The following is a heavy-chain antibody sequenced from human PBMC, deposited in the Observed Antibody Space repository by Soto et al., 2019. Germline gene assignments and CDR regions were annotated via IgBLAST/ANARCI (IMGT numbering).Heavy chain of an antibody. CDR3: AKGREMATILCDY. CDR2: ISGSGGST. D-gene: IGHD5-12*01. J-gene: IGHJ4*02. Sequence: PGGSLRLSCAASGFPLSSYWMSWVRQAPGKGLGWVSAISGSGGSTYYADSVKGRFTISRDNSKNTLYLQMNSLRAEDTAVYYCAKGREMATILCDYWGQGTLVTVSS. V-gene: IGHV3-23*01. CDR1: GFPLSSYW.